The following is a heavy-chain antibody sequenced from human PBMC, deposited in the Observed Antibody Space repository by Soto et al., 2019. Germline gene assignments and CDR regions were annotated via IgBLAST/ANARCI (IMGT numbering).Heavy chain of an antibody. V-gene: IGHV3-74*01. J-gene: IGHJ4*02. D-gene: IGHD3-10*02. CDR3: ARGPRGMYGNDF. Sequence: EVQLVESGGGLVQPGGSLRLSCAASGFTFSSDWMHWVRQAAGKGLVWVSRINMDGSSNNYADSVKGRFTISRDNAKNTLYLQMNSLIAEDTAVYYCARGPRGMYGNDFWGQGALVTVSS. CDR2: INMDGSSN. CDR1: GFTFSSDW.